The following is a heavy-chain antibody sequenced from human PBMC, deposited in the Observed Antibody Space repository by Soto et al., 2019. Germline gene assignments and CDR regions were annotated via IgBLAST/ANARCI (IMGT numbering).Heavy chain of an antibody. CDR2: IIPIFGTA. CDR3: ARHESISTSCYYYYYYGKDV. CDR1: GGTFSSYA. J-gene: IGHJ6*02. D-gene: IGHD2-2*01. V-gene: IGHV1-69*12. Sequence: QVQLVQSGAEVKKPGSSVKVSCKASGGTFSSYAISWVRQAPGQGLEWMGGIIPIFGTAKYAQKFQGRVTIPADQSNSTAYMELRSLISEDTAVYYGARHESISTSCYYYYYYGKDVWGQGTTVTVSS.